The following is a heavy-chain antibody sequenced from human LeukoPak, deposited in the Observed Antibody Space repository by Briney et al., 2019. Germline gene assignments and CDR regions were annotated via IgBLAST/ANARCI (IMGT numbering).Heavy chain of an antibody. CDR1: GFTFSSYW. Sequence: PGGSLRLSCAASGFTFSSYWMHWVRQAPGKGPVWVSRINTDGSTTSYADSVKGRFTISRDNAKNTLYLQMNSLRAEDTAVYYCARDDSSGQQYFQHWGQGTLVTVSS. CDR2: INTDGSTT. D-gene: IGHD3-22*01. V-gene: IGHV3-74*01. CDR3: ARDDSSGQQYFQH. J-gene: IGHJ1*01.